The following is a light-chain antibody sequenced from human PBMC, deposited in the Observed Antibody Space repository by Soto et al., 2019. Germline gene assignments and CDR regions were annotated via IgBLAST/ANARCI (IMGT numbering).Light chain of an antibody. CDR2: EKS. CDR3: QYYNDYCWT. CDR1: QTISSW. V-gene: IGKV1-5*03. J-gene: IGKJ1*01. Sequence: DIQLTQSPSTLSASVGDIVTITCRASQTISSWLAWYQQKPGKAPNLLIYEKSNLESGVPSRFSGRGSGTEFTRTISSLQTDDFATYYCQYYNDYCWTFGQGTKVEIK.